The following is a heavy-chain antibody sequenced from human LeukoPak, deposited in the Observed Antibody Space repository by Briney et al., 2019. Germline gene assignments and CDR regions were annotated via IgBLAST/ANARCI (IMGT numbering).Heavy chain of an antibody. J-gene: IGHJ4*02. V-gene: IGHV3-30*04. CDR1: GFTFSSYP. Sequence: PGGSLRLSCAASGFTFSSYPMHWVRQAPGKGLEWVAVISYDGRNEYYADSVKGRFTISRDNFKNTLYLQMNSLRAGDTAVYYCARDQTGTFDYWGQGTLVTVSS. CDR2: ISYDGRNE. D-gene: IGHD1-7*01. CDR3: ARDQTGTFDY.